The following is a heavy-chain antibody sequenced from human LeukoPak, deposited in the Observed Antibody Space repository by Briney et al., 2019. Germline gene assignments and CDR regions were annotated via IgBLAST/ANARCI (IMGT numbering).Heavy chain of an antibody. Sequence: GGSLRLSCAASGFTFSSYSMNWVRQAPGKGLEWVSSISSSSSYIYYADSVKGRFTISRGNAKNSLYLQMNSLRAEDTAVYYCARLNYYDSSGESYWGQGTLVTVSS. CDR1: GFTFSSYS. CDR3: ARLNYYDSSGESY. J-gene: IGHJ4*02. CDR2: ISSSSSYI. V-gene: IGHV3-21*01. D-gene: IGHD3-22*01.